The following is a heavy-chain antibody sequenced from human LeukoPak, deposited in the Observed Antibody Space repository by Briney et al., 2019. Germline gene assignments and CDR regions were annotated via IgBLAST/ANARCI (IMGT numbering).Heavy chain of an antibody. D-gene: IGHD3-22*01. J-gene: IGHJ4*02. V-gene: IGHV1-46*01. Sequence: ASVKVSCKASGYTFTGYYMHWVRQAPGQGLEWMGIINPSGGSTSYAQKFQGRVTITADKSTSTAYMELSSLRSEDTAVYYCASSYYDSSGYYSTHFDYWGQGTLVTVSS. CDR1: GYTFTGYY. CDR2: INPSGGST. CDR3: ASSYYDSSGYYSTHFDY.